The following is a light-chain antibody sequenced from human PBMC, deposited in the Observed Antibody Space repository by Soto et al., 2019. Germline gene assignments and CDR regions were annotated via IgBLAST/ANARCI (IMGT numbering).Light chain of an antibody. CDR3: QQYNNWPRT. CDR1: QSVSNW. CDR2: KAS. V-gene: IGKV1-5*03. J-gene: IGKJ4*01. Sequence: DIQMPQSLSTLSASVGERFTITRRASQSVSNWLAWYQQNPGKAPKILIYKASSLESGVPARFSGSGSGTEFTLTISSLQSEEGAVYDCQQYNNWPRTFGKGTKVEIK.